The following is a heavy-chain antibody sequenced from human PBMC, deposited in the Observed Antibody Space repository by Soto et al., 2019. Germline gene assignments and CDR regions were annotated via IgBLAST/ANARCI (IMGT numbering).Heavy chain of an antibody. CDR1: GFTFSSYA. CDR2: ISYDGSNK. V-gene: IGHV3-30-3*01. D-gene: IGHD6-13*01. Sequence: GGSLRLSCAASGFTFSSYAMHWVRQAPGKGLEWVAVISYDGSNKYYADSVKGRFTITRDTSASTAYMELSSLRSEDTAVYYCARGTVRSSSWTGFDYWGQGTLVTVSS. J-gene: IGHJ4*02. CDR3: ARGTVRSSSWTGFDY.